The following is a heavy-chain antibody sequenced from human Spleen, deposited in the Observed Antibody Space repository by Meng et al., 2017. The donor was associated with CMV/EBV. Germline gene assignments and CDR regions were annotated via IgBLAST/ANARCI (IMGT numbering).Heavy chain of an antibody. D-gene: IGHD3-3*01. CDR2: IRYDGSNK. CDR1: ISTFSSHA. Sequence: GGSLRLSCVASISTFSSHAMHWVRQAPGKGLEWVAYIRYDGSNKSYVDSVKGRFTISRDNSKNTLYLQMNSLRAEDTAVYYCAKGGNYDFRGQGTLVTVSS. CDR3: AKGGNYDF. J-gene: IGHJ4*02. V-gene: IGHV3-30*02.